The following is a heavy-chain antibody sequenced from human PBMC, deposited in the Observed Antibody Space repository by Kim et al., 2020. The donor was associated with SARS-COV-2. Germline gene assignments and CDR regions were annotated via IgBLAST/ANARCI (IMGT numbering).Heavy chain of an antibody. D-gene: IGHD6-19*01. J-gene: IGHJ4*02. CDR1: GGSFSGYY. V-gene: IGHV4-34*01. CDR2: INHSGST. Sequence: SETLSLTFAVYGGSFSGYYWSWIRQPPGKGLEWIGEINHSGSTNYNPSLKSRVTISVDTSKNQFSLKLSSVTAADTAVYYCARGHWGSGWYLRGGSFDYWGQGTLVTVSS. CDR3: ARGHWGSGWYLRGGSFDY.